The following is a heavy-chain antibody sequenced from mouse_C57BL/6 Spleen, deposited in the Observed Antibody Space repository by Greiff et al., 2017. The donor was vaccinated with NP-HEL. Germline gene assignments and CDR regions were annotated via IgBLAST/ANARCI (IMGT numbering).Heavy chain of an antibody. D-gene: IGHD2-2*01. CDR2: ISSGSSTI. V-gene: IGHV5-17*01. CDR1: GFTFSDYG. CDR3: ARRLYYIDY. J-gene: IGHJ2*01. Sequence: DVKLVESGGGLVKPGGSLKLSCAASGFTFSDYGMHWVRQAPEKGLEWVAYISSGSSTIYYAETVKGRFTISRDNAKNTQFLQMTSLRSEETAMYYCARRLYYIDYWGQGTTLTVSS.